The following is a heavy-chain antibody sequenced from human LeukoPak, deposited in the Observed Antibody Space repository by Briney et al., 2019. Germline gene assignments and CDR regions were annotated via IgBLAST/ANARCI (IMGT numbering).Heavy chain of an antibody. D-gene: IGHD4-17*01. J-gene: IGHJ4*02. CDR2: LHCGGGT. Sequence: SEILSLTCTVSGVSISSNYWSWIRQPPGKGLEWIGYLHCGGGTNYNPSLKSRVTTSVDTSKNPFSLKLRSVSAADTAVYYCARGTVTTGYFDYWGQGILVSVSS. CDR1: GVSISSNY. V-gene: IGHV4-59*01. CDR3: ARGTVTTGYFDY.